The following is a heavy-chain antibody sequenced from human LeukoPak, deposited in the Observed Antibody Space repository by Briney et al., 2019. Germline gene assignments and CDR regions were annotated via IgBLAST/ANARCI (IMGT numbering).Heavy chain of an antibody. Sequence: GGSLRLSCAASGFTFNNYWTHWVRQAPGKGLVWVSPINLDGTVTTYADSVKGRFTISRDNAKNTLYLQMNSLRAEDTAVYYCVRDSPSGFFDLWGRGTLVTVSS. CDR1: GFTFNNYW. CDR2: INLDGTVT. V-gene: IGHV3-74*01. CDR3: VRDSPSGFFDL. J-gene: IGHJ2*01. D-gene: IGHD6-19*01.